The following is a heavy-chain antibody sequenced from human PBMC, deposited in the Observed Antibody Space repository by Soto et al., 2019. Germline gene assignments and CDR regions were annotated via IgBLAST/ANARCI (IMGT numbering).Heavy chain of an antibody. D-gene: IGHD3-10*01. CDR1: GYSFTSYW. V-gene: IGHV5-10-1*01. Sequence: LKISCKGSGYSFTSYWISWVRQMPGKGLEWMGRIDPSDSYTNYSPSFQGHVTISADKSISTAYLQWSSLKASDTAMYYCASPLTLNYYGSGSYGMDVWGQGTTVTVSS. J-gene: IGHJ6*02. CDR3: ASPLTLNYYGSGSYGMDV. CDR2: IDPSDSYT.